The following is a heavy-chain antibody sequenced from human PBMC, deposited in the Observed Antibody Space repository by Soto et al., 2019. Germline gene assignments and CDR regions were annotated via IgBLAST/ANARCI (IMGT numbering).Heavy chain of an antibody. Sequence: QVQLQESGPGLVKPSGTLSLTCAVSGGSISSSNWWSWVRQPPGKGLEWIGEIYHSGSTNYNPSLKRRXTXSXXKSKNQFSLKLSSVTAADTAVYYCASLPATSDFDYWGQGTLVTVSS. CDR1: GGSISSSNW. CDR3: ASLPATSDFDY. D-gene: IGHD2-2*01. J-gene: IGHJ4*02. CDR2: IYHSGST. V-gene: IGHV4-4*02.